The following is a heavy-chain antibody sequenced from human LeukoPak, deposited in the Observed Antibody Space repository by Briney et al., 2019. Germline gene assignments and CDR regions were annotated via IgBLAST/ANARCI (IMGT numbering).Heavy chain of an antibody. Sequence: GGSLRLSCAASGFTFSSYGMHWVRQAPGKGLEWVAFIRYDGSNKYYADSVKGRFTISRDNSKNTLYLQTNSLRAEDTAVYYCAKSGTIAALNWFDPWGQGTLVTVSS. CDR2: IRYDGSNK. D-gene: IGHD6-13*01. J-gene: IGHJ5*02. CDR1: GFTFSSYG. CDR3: AKSGTIAALNWFDP. V-gene: IGHV3-30*02.